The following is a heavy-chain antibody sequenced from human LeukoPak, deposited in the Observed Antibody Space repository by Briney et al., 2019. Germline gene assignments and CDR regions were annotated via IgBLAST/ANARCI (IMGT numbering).Heavy chain of an antibody. CDR3: AKDSSPRGGAFDI. Sequence: PGRSVRLSCAASGFAFDEYAMHWVRQAPGKGLEWVSGISWNSGSIGYADSVKGRFTISRDSAKNSLYLQMNSLRAEDTALYYCAKDSSPRGGAFDIWGQGTMGTVSS. CDR1: GFAFDEYA. J-gene: IGHJ3*02. CDR2: ISWNSGSI. D-gene: IGHD4-23*01. V-gene: IGHV3-9*01.